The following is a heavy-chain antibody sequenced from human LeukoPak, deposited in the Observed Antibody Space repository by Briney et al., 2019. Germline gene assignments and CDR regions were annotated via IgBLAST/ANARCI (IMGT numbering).Heavy chain of an antibody. Sequence: GRSLRLSCAASGFTFDDYAMHWVRQAPGKGLEWVSGISWNSGSIGYADSVKGRFTISRDNAKNSLYLQMYSLRAEDTALYYCAKIAEPYSSNFRRFWGELRYDYWGQGTLVTVSS. J-gene: IGHJ4*02. V-gene: IGHV3-9*01. D-gene: IGHD6-13*01. CDR1: GFTFDDYA. CDR2: ISWNSGSI. CDR3: AKIAEPYSSNFRRFWGELRYDY.